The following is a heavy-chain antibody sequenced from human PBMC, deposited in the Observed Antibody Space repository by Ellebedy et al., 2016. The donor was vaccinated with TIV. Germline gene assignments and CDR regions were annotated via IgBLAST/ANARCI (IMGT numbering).Heavy chain of an antibody. Sequence: AASVTVSCKASGYTFTGYYMHWLRQPPGQGLEWMGWFNPNSGGPNYAQKFQGRVTMTRDTSISTAYMELSRLRSDDTAVYYCASLPHYGDSGPWGQGTLVTVSS. D-gene: IGHD4-17*01. CDR2: FNPNSGGP. CDR1: GYTFTGYY. CDR3: ASLPHYGDSGP. J-gene: IGHJ5*02. V-gene: IGHV1-2*02.